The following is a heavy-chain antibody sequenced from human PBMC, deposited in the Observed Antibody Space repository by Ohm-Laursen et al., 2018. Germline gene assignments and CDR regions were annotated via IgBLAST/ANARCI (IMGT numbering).Heavy chain of an antibody. CDR2: ISPYSGQT. J-gene: IGHJ4*02. CDR3: ARGDTYGFDY. Sequence: GASVKVSCNASGYTFDSFGITWVRQAPGQGPEWMGWISPYSGQTKYALKLQGRVTMTTDTSTSTAYMDVRGLRSDDTAVYYCARGDTYGFDYWGQGTLVTVSS. D-gene: IGHD3-10*01. CDR1: GYTFDSFG. V-gene: IGHV1-18*01.